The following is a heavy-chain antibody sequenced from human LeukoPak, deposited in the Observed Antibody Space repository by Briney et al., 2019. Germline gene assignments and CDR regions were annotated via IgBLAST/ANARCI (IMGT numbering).Heavy chain of an antibody. CDR2: IHHDGSNK. V-gene: IGHV3-30*02. CDR3: AKGDKMLTWRRTYNRFDP. J-gene: IGHJ5*02. D-gene: IGHD3-16*01. CDR1: GFTFSSYG. Sequence: GGSLRLSCAAYGFTFSSYGMHWVRQAPGKGLDWVAFIHHDGSNKYYADSVRGRFTISRDNSKHPLYLQMNSLRAEDTAVYFCAKGDKMLTWRRTYNRFDPWGQGTLVTVSS.